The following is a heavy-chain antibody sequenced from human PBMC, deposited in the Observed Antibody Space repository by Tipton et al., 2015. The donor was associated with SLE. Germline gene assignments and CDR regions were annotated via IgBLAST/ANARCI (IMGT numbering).Heavy chain of an antibody. CDR3: ARDGSSSSSAFDY. V-gene: IGHV3-11*05. Sequence: SLRLSCAASGFTFSDYYMSWIRQAPGKGLEWVSYISSSSSYTNYADSVKGRFTISRDNAKNSLYLQMNSLRAEDTAVYYCARDGSSSSSAFDYWGQGTLVTVSS. J-gene: IGHJ4*02. D-gene: IGHD6-6*01. CDR2: ISSSSSYT. CDR1: GFTFSDYY.